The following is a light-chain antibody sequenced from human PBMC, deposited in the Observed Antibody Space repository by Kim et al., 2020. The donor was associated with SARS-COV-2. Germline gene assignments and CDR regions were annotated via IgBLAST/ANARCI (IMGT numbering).Light chain of an antibody. J-gene: IGKJ5*01. Sequence: EIVMTQSPATLSVSPGERATLSCRASQSVCSNLALHQQEPGQAPRLLIYGASTRATGIPARCSGSGSGTEFTLTISSLQSEDFAVYYWQQYNNWPVLFGQGTRLEIK. CDR1: QSVCSN. V-gene: IGKV3-15*01. CDR3: QQYNNWPVL. CDR2: GAS.